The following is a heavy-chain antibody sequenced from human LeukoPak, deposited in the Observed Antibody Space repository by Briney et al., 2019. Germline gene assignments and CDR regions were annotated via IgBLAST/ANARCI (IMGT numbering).Heavy chain of an antibody. J-gene: IGHJ3*02. V-gene: IGHV3-30*04. CDR2: ISYDGSSK. CDR3: ARGLFLSGYLDAFDI. Sequence: GGSLRLSCAASGFTFSRYGLHWVRQAPGKGLEWVASISYDGSSKYYADSVKGRFTVSRDNSKNTLYLQMTGLRVEDTAVYYCARGLFLSGYLDAFDIWGQGTVVTVSS. CDR1: GFTFSRYG. D-gene: IGHD3-22*01.